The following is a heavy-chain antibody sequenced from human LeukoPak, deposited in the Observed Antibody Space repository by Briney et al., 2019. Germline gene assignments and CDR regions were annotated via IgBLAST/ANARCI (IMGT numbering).Heavy chain of an antibody. D-gene: IGHD5-24*01. CDR2: IYPGDSDT. J-gene: IGHJ4*02. Sequence: HGESLKISCKGSGYSFTSYWIGWVRQMPGKGLEWIGIIYPGDSDTRYSPSFQGQVTISADKSISTAYLQWSSLNASDTAMYYCARQGRDGYNSFDYWGQGTLVTVSS. CDR3: ARQGRDGYNSFDY. CDR1: GYSFTSYW. V-gene: IGHV5-51*01.